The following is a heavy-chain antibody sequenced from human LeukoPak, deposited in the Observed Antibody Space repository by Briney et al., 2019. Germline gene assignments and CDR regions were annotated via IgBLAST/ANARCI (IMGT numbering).Heavy chain of an antibody. V-gene: IGHV4-34*01. J-gene: IGHJ4*02. CDR3: ARGSRDNWNIFDY. Sequence: SETLSLTCAVYGGTFSGYYWSWIRQPPGKGLEWIGEINHSGSTNYNPSLKSRVTISVDTSKDQFSLKLSSVTAADTAVYYCARGSRDNWNIFDYWGQGTLVTVSS. D-gene: IGHD1-1*01. CDR2: INHSGST. CDR1: GGTFSGYY.